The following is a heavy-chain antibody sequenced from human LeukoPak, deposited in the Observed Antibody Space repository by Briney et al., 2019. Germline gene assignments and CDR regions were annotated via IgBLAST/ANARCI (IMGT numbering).Heavy chain of an antibody. Sequence: WASVKVSSKASGYTFTTFSIHWVRQAPGEGLEWMGVINPSGGSTRYTQKFQGRVTMTRDTSTNTVYMELSSLRFDDTAVYFCVRGDILVWFGEPSRFDFWGQGTLVTVST. D-gene: IGHD3-10*01. CDR3: VRGDILVWFGEPSRFDF. V-gene: IGHV1-46*01. CDR2: INPSGGST. CDR1: GYTFTTFS. J-gene: IGHJ4*02.